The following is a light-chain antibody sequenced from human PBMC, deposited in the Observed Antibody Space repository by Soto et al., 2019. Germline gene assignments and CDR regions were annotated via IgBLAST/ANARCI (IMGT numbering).Light chain of an antibody. J-gene: IGKJ4*01. V-gene: IGKV1-9*01. CDR1: QGISSY. CDR2: AAS. Sequence: DIQLTQFPSFLSASVGDRVTITCRASQGISSYLAWYQQKPGKAPKLLIYAASSLESGVPSRFSGSGSGTEFTLTISSLQPDDFATYYCQQYNSYPLTFGGGTKVDIK. CDR3: QQYNSYPLT.